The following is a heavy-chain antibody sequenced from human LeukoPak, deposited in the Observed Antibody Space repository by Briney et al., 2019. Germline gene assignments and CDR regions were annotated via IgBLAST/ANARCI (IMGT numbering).Heavy chain of an antibody. CDR3: ARDHNYAFDN. V-gene: IGHV3-48*04. Sequence: GGSLRLSCAASGFPFNDYSMNWVRQAPGKGLEWISYIGISSGNTKYADSVKGRFTISGDNAKNSLYLQMNNLRVEDTAVYYCARDHNYAFDNWGQETLVTVSS. D-gene: IGHD1-1*01. CDR1: GFPFNDYS. J-gene: IGHJ4*02. CDR2: IGISSGNT.